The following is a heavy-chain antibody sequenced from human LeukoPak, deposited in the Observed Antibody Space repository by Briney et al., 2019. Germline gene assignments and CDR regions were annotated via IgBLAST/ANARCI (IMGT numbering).Heavy chain of an antibody. CDR2: IIPIFGTA. J-gene: IGHJ6*03. D-gene: IGHD6-13*01. V-gene: IGHV1-69*06. Sequence: GSSVKVSCKASGGTFSSYAISWVRQAPGQGLEWMGGIIPIFGTANYAQKFQGRVTITADKSTSTAYMELSSLRSEDTAVYYCARVRYSSSWYYYYYMDVWGKGTTVTVSS. CDR3: ARVRYSSSWYYYYYMDV. CDR1: GGTFSSYA.